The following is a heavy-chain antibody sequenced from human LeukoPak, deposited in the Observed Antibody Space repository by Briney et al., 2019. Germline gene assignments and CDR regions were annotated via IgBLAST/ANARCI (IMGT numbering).Heavy chain of an antibody. D-gene: IGHD2-2*02. J-gene: IGHJ4*02. V-gene: IGHV4-34*01. CDR2: INHSGSS. CDR3: AREGYCSGTSCYNFNY. CDR1: GGSFSGYY. Sequence: SETLSLTCAVYGGSFSGYYWSWIRQPPGKGLEWIGEINHSGSSNYNPSLKSRVTISLDTSKNQFSLNLSSVTAADTAVYYCAREGYCSGTSCYNFNYWGQGTLVTVSS.